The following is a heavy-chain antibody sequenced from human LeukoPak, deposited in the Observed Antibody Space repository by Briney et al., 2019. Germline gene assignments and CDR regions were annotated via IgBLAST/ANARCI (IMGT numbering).Heavy chain of an antibody. CDR1: GGSISSGGCY. V-gene: IGHV4-31*03. D-gene: IGHD3-22*01. J-gene: IGHJ3*02. Sequence: PSETLSLTCTVSGGSISSGGCYWSWIRQHPGKGLEWIGYIYYSGSTYYNPSLKSRVTISVDTSKNQFSLKLSSVTAADTAVYYCARDFPPLVVTPHDAFDIWGQGTMVTVSS. CDR2: IYYSGST. CDR3: ARDFPPLVVTPHDAFDI.